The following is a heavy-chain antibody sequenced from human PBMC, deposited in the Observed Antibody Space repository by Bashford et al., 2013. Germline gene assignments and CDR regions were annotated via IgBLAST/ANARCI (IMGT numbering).Heavy chain of an antibody. Sequence: VRQAPGKGLEWVANIKQDGSEKYYVDSVKGRFTISRDNAKNSLYLQMNSLRAEDTAVYYCARDSPYGDYGAFDIWGQGTMVTVSS. V-gene: IGHV3-7*03. J-gene: IGHJ3*02. CDR3: ARDSPYGDYGAFDI. CDR2: IKQDGSEK. D-gene: IGHD4-17*01.